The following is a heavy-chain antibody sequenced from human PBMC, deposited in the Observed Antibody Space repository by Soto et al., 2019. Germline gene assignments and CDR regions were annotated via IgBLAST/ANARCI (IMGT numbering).Heavy chain of an antibody. CDR3: AKAQTRYDFWSGFTTPFDY. D-gene: IGHD3-3*01. V-gene: IGHV3-23*01. Sequence: EVKLLESGGGLVEPGGSLRLSCAASGFTISSYVMSWVRQAPGKGLEWVSAVSGSGGSKYYADSVRGRFTISRDNSKNTLYLQVNSLRAEDTAVYYCAKAQTRYDFWSGFTTPFDYWGQGTLVTVSS. J-gene: IGHJ4*02. CDR1: GFTISSYV. CDR2: VSGSGGSK.